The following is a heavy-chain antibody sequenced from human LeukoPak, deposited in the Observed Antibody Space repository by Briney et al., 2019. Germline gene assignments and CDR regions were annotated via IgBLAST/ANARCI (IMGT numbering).Heavy chain of an antibody. J-gene: IGHJ6*02. V-gene: IGHV3-30*18. CDR1: GFTSSSYG. D-gene: IGHD4-17*01. CDR3: AKDLDGDSTYYYGMDV. Sequence: PGGSLRLSCAASGFTSSSYGMHWVRQAPGKGLERVAVISYDGSNKYYADSVKGRFTISRDNSKNTLYLQMNSLRAEDTAVYYCAKDLDGDSTYYYGMDVWGQGTTVTVSS. CDR2: ISYDGSNK.